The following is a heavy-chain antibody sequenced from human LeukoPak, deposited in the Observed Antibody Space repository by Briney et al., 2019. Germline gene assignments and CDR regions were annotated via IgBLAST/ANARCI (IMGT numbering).Heavy chain of an antibody. V-gene: IGHV1-3*01. Sequence: ASVKVSCKASGYTFTSYAMHWVRQAPGQRLEWMGWSNAGNGNTKYSQKFQGRVTITRDTSASTAYMELSSLRSEDTAVYYCARNVAAAGQKYFQHWGQGTLVTVSS. CDR1: GYTFTSYA. D-gene: IGHD6-13*01. J-gene: IGHJ1*01. CDR3: ARNVAAAGQKYFQH. CDR2: SNAGNGNT.